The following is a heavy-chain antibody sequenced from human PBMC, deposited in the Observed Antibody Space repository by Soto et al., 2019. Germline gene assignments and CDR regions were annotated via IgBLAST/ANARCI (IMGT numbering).Heavy chain of an antibody. V-gene: IGHV4-34*01. J-gene: IGHJ6*03. D-gene: IGHD2-15*01. CDR3: ARSSRYCSGGSCYSYYSYMDV. CDR2: INHSGST. CDR1: GGSFSGYY. Sequence: SETLSLTCAVYGGSFSGYYWSWIRQPPGKGLEWIGEINHSGSTNYNPSLKSRVTIPVDTSKNQFSLKLSSVTAADTAVYYCARSSRYCSGGSCYSYYSYMDVWGKGTTVTVSS.